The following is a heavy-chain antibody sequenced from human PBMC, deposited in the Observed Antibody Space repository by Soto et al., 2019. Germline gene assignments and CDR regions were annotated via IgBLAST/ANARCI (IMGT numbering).Heavy chain of an antibody. D-gene: IGHD1-26*01. Sequence: GESLKISCKGSGYSFTSYWIGWVRQMPGKGLEWMGIIYPDDSDTRYSPSFQGQVTISADKSISTAYLQWSSLKASDTALYYCARLILGATDAFDIWGQGKMVTV. CDR2: IYPDDSDT. CDR1: GYSFTSYW. V-gene: IGHV5-51*01. J-gene: IGHJ3*02. CDR3: ARLILGATDAFDI.